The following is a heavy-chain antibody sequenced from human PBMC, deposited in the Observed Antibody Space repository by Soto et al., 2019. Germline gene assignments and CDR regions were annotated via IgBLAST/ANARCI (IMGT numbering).Heavy chain of an antibody. CDR3: ARGKGMEENYYYHGMDV. V-gene: IGHV1-69*05. CDR2: IIPTFGTA. Sequence: SVKVSCKASGGTFSSYAISWVRQAPGQGLEWMGWIIPTFGTANYAQKFQDRVTITTDESTSTGYMELSSLRSEDTAVYYCARGKGMEENYYYHGMDVWGPGTTVTVSS. J-gene: IGHJ6*02. CDR1: GGTFSSYA. D-gene: IGHD1-1*01.